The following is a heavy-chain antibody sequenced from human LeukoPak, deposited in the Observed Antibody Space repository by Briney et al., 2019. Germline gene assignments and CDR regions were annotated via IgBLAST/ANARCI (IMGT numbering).Heavy chain of an antibody. CDR2: IYPGYSDT. D-gene: IGHD1-26*01. V-gene: IGHV5-51*01. J-gene: IGHJ4*02. CDR3: ARGSGSYHTAYMN. Sequence: PGESLKISCKGSGYSFTSYWIGWVRQMPGKGLEWMGIIYPGYSDTRYSPSLQGQVTISADKSLSTAYLQWSSLKASDTAMYYCARGSGSYHTAYMNWGQGSPVTVSS. CDR1: GYSFTSYW.